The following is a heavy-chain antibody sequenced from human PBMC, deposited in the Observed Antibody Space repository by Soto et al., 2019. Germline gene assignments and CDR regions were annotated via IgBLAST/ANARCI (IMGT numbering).Heavy chain of an antibody. J-gene: IGHJ5*02. CDR3: ARGGPWVPYYYDSSPYTFENWFDP. CDR1: GYSISSGYY. CDR2: NYHGGST. Sequence: SETLSLTCAVSGYSISSGYYWGWLKQPPERGLEWIGSNYHGGSTYYNPSLNSRVTLSIDMTNNHVSLILNSVTAADTAVYYCARGGPWVPYYYDSSPYTFENWFDPWGQGTLVTVS. D-gene: IGHD3-22*01. V-gene: IGHV4-38-2*01.